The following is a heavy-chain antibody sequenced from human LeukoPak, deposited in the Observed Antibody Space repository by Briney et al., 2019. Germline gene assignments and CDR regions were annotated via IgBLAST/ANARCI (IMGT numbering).Heavy chain of an antibody. V-gene: IGHV1-69*04. CDR2: IIPILGIA. CDR1: GGTFSSYA. Sequence: SVKVSCKASGGTFSSYAISWVRQAPGQGLEWMGRIIPILGIANYAQKFQGRVTITADKSTSTAYMELSSLRAEDTAVYSCARGHGVLAPGQYNNYYYGMDVWGQGTTVTVSS. D-gene: IGHD1-14*01. J-gene: IGHJ6*02. CDR3: ARGHGVLAPGQYNNYYYGMDV.